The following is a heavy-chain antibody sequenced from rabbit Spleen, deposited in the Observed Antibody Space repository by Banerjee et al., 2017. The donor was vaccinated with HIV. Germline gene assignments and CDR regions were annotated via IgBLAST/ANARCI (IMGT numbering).Heavy chain of an antibody. CDR2: IYTGSSGNT. Sequence: QSLEESGGGLVKPGGTLTLTCKASGIDFSSGYYMCWVRQAPGKGLEWIGCIYTGSSGNTDYASWVNGRFTISKTSSTTVTLQMTSLTAADTATYFCARDLDAISGDYDLCRFDLWGPGTLVTVS. V-gene: IGHV1S40*01. CDR1: GIDFSSGYY. D-gene: IGHD2-1*01. CDR3: ARDLDAISGDYDLCRFDL. J-gene: IGHJ4*01.